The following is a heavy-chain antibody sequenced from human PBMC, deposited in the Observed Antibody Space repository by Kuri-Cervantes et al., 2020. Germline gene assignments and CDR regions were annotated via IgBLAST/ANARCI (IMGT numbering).Heavy chain of an antibody. J-gene: IGHJ4*02. Sequence: ASVKVSCRASGYTFTSYDINWVRQATGQGLEWMGWMNPNSGNTGYAQKFQGRVTMTRNTSISTAYMELSSLRSEDTAVYYCARRLVIAAAGTRFGYWGQGTLVTVSS. D-gene: IGHD6-13*01. V-gene: IGHV1-8*01. CDR2: MNPNSGNT. CDR1: GYTFTSYD. CDR3: ARRLVIAAAGTRFGY.